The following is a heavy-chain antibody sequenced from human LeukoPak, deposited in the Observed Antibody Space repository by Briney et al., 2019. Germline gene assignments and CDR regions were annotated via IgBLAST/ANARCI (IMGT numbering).Heavy chain of an antibody. J-gene: IGHJ6*03. CDR2: IWYDGSNK. D-gene: IGHD3-9*01. Sequence: GGSLRLSCAASGFTFSSYGMHWVRQAPGKGLKWVAVIWYDGSNKYYADSVKGRFTISRDNSKNTLYLQMNSLRAEDTAVYYCARDLVDYYYMDVWGKGTTVTVSS. CDR3: ARDLVDYYYMDV. V-gene: IGHV3-33*01. CDR1: GFTFSSYG.